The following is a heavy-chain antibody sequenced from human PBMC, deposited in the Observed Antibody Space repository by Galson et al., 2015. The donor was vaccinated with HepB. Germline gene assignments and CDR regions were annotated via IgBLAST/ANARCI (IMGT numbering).Heavy chain of an antibody. Sequence: SLRLSCAASGFAFGSHTMIWVRQAPGRGLECASAISGHAEKIYYAESPKGRFTISRDNSKSTVYLQISGLGVDDTAVYYCVKDSHYDFWQGSLFELWGQGTPVTVAS. D-gene: IGHD3-3*01. CDR1: GFAFGSHT. CDR2: ISGHAEKI. J-gene: IGHJ4*02. V-gene: IGHV3-23*01. CDR3: VKDSHYDFWQGSLFEL.